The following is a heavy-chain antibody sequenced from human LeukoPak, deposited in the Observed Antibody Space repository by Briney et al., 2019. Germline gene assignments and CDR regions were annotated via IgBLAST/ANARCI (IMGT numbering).Heavy chain of an antibody. CDR1: GFTFSSYG. CDR3: AKDRLIRLPGFYYFDY. J-gene: IGHJ4*02. CDR2: ISGSGGST. V-gene: IGHV3-23*01. D-gene: IGHD2-15*01. Sequence: PGGSLRLSCAASGFTFSSYGMSWVRQAPGKGLEWVSAISGSGGSTYYADSVKGRFTISRDNSKNTLYLQMNSLRAEDTAVYYCAKDRLIRLPGFYYFDYWGQGTLVTVSS.